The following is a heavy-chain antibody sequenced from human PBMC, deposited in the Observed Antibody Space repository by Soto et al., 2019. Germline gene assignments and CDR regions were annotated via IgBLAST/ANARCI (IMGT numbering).Heavy chain of an antibody. Sequence: PSETLSLTCAVSSGSISSSNWWSWVRQPPGKGLEWIGEIYHSGSTNYNPSLKSRVTISVDKSKNQFSLKLSSVTAADTAVYYCASNSGYDWGPFDYWGQGTLVTVSS. CDR2: IYHSGST. J-gene: IGHJ4*02. CDR3: ASNSGYDWGPFDY. CDR1: SGSISSSNW. D-gene: IGHD5-12*01. V-gene: IGHV4-4*02.